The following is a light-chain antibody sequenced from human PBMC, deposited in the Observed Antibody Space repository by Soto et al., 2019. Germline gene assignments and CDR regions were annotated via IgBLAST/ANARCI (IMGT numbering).Light chain of an antibody. CDR2: GAT. J-gene: IGKJ3*01. V-gene: IGKV3-20*01. CDR3: RQYSNSPFT. Sequence: EIVLTQSPGTLSMSPGERATLSCRASQSVSSRYVAWHQQKPGQAPRLLLSGATNRATGIPDRFSGSGSGTDFTLTISRLEPEDFAVYYCRQYSNSPFTFGPGTKVEIK. CDR1: QSVSSRY.